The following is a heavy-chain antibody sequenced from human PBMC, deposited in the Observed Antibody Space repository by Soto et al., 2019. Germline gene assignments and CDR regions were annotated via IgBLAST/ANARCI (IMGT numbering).Heavy chain of an antibody. V-gene: IGHV4-30-4*01. Sequence: SETLSLTCTVSGGSISSGDYYWNWIRQPPGKDLEWIGYIYYSGSTFYNPSLKSRVTISVDTSKNQFSLKLSSVTAADTAVYYCAREPYDYDRSGHFDYWGQGTLVTVSS. J-gene: IGHJ4*02. CDR3: AREPYDYDRSGHFDY. D-gene: IGHD3-22*01. CDR1: GGSISSGDYY. CDR2: IYYSGST.